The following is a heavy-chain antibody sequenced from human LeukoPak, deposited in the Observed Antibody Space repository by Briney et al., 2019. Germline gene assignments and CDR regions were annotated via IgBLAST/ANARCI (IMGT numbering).Heavy chain of an antibody. CDR1: GGSLSSYY. CDR2: IYYSGST. V-gene: IGHV4-59*01. Sequence: SETLSLTCTVSGGSLSSYYWSWIRQPPGKGLEWIGYIYYSGSTNYNPSLKSRVTISVDTSKNQFSLKLSSVTAADTAVYYCASLVVVAAPHFDYWGQGTLVTVSS. J-gene: IGHJ4*02. CDR3: ASLVVVAAPHFDY. D-gene: IGHD2-15*01.